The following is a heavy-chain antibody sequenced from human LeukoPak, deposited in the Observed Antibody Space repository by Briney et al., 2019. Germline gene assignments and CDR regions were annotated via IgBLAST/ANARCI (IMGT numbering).Heavy chain of an antibody. D-gene: IGHD4-11*01. CDR1: GYTFTGYY. J-gene: IGHJ6*02. Sequence: GAPVKVSCKASGYTFTGYYMHWVRQAPGQGLEWMGRINXNSGGTNYAQKFQGRVTMTRDTSISTAYMELSRLRSDDTAVYYCARDQTDYSNYGPHRYGMDVWGQGTTVTVSS. CDR3: ARDQTDYSNYGPHRYGMDV. V-gene: IGHV1-2*06. CDR2: INXNSGGT.